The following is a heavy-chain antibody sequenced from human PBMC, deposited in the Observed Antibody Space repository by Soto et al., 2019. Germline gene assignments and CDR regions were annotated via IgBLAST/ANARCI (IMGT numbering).Heavy chain of an antibody. CDR3: AKFPSSAIMIRSDAFDI. CDR2: ISYDGSNK. CDR1: GFTFSSYG. J-gene: IGHJ3*02. V-gene: IGHV3-30*18. Sequence: QVQLVESGGGVVQPGRSLRLSCAASGFTFSSYGMHWVRQAPGKGLEWVAVISYDGSNKYYADSVKGRFTISRDNSKNTLYLQMNSLRAEDTAVYYCAKFPSSAIMIRSDAFDIWGQGTMVTVSS. D-gene: IGHD2-2*01.